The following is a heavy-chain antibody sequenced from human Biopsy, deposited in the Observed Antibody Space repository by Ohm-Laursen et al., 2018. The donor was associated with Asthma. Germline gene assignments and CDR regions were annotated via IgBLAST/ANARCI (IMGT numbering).Heavy chain of an antibody. CDR1: EFSVSSSY. J-gene: IGHJ6*02. V-gene: IGHV3-53*01. CDR3: TRTTTVTTTYAMDV. D-gene: IGHD4-17*01. CDR2: IYNDGRA. Sequence: SLRLSCAAFEFSVSSSYMSWVRQAPGKGLEWVSVIYNDGRAYYADSVKGRFTASRDNSKNTLFLQMNSLRAEDTAVYYCTRTTTVTTTYAMDVWGRGTTVTVSS.